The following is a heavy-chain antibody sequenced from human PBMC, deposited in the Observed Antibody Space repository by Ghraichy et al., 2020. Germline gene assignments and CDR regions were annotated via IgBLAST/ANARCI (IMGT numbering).Heavy chain of an antibody. D-gene: IGHD3-10*01. CDR1: GFTFSNYV. Sequence: GGSLRLSCAASGFTFSNYVMNWVRQAPGRGLEWVSAITGSASRTYYADSVKGRFTISRDNSNNTLYLQMKSLRAEDTAIYFCAKDRGVSQFDYWGQGTLVTVSS. CDR3: AKDRGVSQFDY. CDR2: ITGSASRT. V-gene: IGHV3-23*01. J-gene: IGHJ4*02.